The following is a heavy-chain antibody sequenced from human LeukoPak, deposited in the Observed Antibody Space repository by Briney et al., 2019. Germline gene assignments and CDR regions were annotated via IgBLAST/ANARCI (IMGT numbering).Heavy chain of an antibody. CDR3: TTSIVLTGSDY. J-gene: IGHJ4*02. CDR1: GFTFTDAW. Sequence: GGSLRLSCAASGFTFTDAWMTWVRQAPGKGLEWVGRIKSKIDGGITDYAPPVKGRFTISRDDSKNMLYLQTNSLKTEDTAVYYCTTSIVLTGSDYWGQGTLATVSS. CDR2: IKSKIDGGIT. D-gene: IGHD2-15*01. V-gene: IGHV3-15*01.